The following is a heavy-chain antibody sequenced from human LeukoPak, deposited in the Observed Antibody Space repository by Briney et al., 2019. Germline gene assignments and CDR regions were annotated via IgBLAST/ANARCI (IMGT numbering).Heavy chain of an antibody. V-gene: IGHV3-23*01. D-gene: IGHD3-22*01. Sequence: GGSLRLSCEVLGFTFSTPAMRWVPQAPGKALEWVSGIRASDDTTYYVNSVRGRFTDSRDNSKNTLYLQMNSLRVEDTAVYYCRFYTSGSDYWGQGTLVTVSS. J-gene: IGHJ4*02. CDR3: RFYTSGSDY. CDR1: GFTFSTPA. CDR2: IRASDDTT.